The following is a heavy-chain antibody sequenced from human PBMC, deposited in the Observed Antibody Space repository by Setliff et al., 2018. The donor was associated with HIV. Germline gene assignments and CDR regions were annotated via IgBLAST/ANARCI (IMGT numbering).Heavy chain of an antibody. CDR3: AGSRGYFVQAD. D-gene: IGHD5-18*01. CDR1: GFTFSGYS. V-gene: IGHV3-21*06. Sequence: GGSLRLSCAASGFTFSGYSMNWVRQAPGKGLEWVSSISSSSIYIYFADSVKGRFTISRDNAENSLYLRMNGLRAEDTAVYYCAGSRGYFVQADWGQGTLVTVSS. CDR2: ISSSSIYI. J-gene: IGHJ4*02.